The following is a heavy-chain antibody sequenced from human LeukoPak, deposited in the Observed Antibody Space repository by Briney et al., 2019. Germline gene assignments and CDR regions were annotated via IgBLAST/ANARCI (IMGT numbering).Heavy chain of an antibody. CDR3: ARALSSSGMSAYDY. Sequence: SETLSLICAVSGGSIFSNNYYWAWIRQPPGKGLEWIGSVYYSGNTYYNPSLQSRVLISADTSKNQLSLKLWSVTAADTAVFYCARALSSSGMSAYDYWGQGTLVTVSS. D-gene: IGHD3-10*01. V-gene: IGHV4-39*07. CDR2: VYYSGNT. J-gene: IGHJ4*02. CDR1: GGSIFSNNYY.